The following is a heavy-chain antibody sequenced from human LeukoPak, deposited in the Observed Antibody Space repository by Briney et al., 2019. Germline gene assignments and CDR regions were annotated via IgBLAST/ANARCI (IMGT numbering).Heavy chain of an antibody. CDR2: IKENGSDK. J-gene: IGHJ4*02. V-gene: IGHV3-7*03. Sequence: GGSLRLSCATSGFTFSNLWMAWVRQAPGKGLEWVATIKENGSDKYYVGSVKGRFTISRDNAKNSLSLQMNSLRVEDSAVYYCVRNRWLAHDSWGQGALVTVSS. CDR3: VRNRWLAHDS. CDR1: GFTFSNLW. D-gene: IGHD6-19*01.